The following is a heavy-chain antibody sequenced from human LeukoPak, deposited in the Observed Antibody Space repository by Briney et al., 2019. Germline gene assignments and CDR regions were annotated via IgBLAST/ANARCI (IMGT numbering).Heavy chain of an antibody. CDR3: AREPPGYYSSSWQKTDY. CDR2: ISSSSSYI. CDR1: GFTFNSYS. Sequence: PGGSLRLSCAASGFTFNSYSMNWVRQAPGKGLEWVSSISSSSSYIYYADSVKGRFTISRDNAKNSLYLQMNSLRAEDTAVYYCAREPPGYYSSSWQKTDYWGQGTLVTVSS. D-gene: IGHD6-13*01. V-gene: IGHV3-21*01. J-gene: IGHJ4*02.